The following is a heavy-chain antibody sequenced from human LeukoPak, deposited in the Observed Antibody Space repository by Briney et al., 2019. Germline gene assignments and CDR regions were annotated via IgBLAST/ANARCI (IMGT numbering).Heavy chain of an antibody. CDR1: GGSISSYY. V-gene: IGHV4-59*01. CDR2: IYYSGST. Sequence: SDTLSLTCTVSGGSISSYYWSWLRQPPGKGLEWIGYIYYSGSTNYNPSLKSRVTISVDTSKNQFSLKLSSVTAADTAVYYCARDDYYEGGFDYWGQGTLVTVSS. CDR3: ARDDYYEGGFDY. D-gene: IGHD3-22*01. J-gene: IGHJ4*02.